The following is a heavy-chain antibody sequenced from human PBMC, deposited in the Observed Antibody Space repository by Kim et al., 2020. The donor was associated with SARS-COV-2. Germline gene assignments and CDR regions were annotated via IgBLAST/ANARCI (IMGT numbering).Heavy chain of an antibody. CDR2: ISYDGSNK. V-gene: IGHV3-30*04. Sequence: GGSLRLSCAASGFTFSSYAMHWVRQAPGKGLEWVAVISYDGSNKYYADSVKGRFTISRDNSKNTLYLQMNSLRAEDTAVYYCAREPRGYSYGSYYYYGMDVWGQGTTVTVSS. CDR3: AREPRGYSYGSYYYYGMDV. J-gene: IGHJ6*02. CDR1: GFTFSSYA. D-gene: IGHD5-18*01.